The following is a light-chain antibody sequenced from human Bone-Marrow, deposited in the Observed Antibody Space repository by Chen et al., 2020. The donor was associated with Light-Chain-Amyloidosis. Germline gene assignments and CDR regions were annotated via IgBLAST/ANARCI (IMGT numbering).Light chain of an antibody. CDR2: RDT. CDR3: QSADSSGTYEVI. J-gene: IGLJ2*01. Sequence: SYELTQPPSVSVSPGQTARITCSGDDLPTKYAYWYQQKPGQAPVLVIHRDTERPSGISERFSGPSSGTTATLNISGVQAEDDADYHCQSADSSGTYEVIFGGGTKLTVL. CDR1: DLPTKY. V-gene: IGLV3-25*03.